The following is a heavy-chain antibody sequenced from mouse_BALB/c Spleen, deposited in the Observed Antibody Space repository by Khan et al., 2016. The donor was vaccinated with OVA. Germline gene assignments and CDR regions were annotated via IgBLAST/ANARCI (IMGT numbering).Heavy chain of an antibody. CDR1: GYTFSDFL. V-gene: IGHV1-77*01. CDR2: IYPGSGYI. J-gene: IGHJ3*01. Sequence: QVQLQQSGPELVKPGASVKMSCKASGYTFSDFLISWLKQRPGQGLEWIGEIYPGSGYIYYNENFKGKATLTSDKSSNTAYMQLSSLTSEDAAVYCCARAGYGGFAHWGQGTLVTVSA. D-gene: IGHD3-2*02. CDR3: ARAGYGGFAH.